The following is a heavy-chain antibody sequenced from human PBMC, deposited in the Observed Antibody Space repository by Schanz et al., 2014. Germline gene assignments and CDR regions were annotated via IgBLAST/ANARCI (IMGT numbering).Heavy chain of an antibody. D-gene: IGHD3-10*01. Sequence: EVQLVESGGGLVKPGDSLRLSCAASGFTFSSYTMKWVRQAPGKGLEWVSSISSTSTYLYYADSVKGRFTISRDNPKNSLYLQMNSLRVEDTAVYYCAREDMLRGIRAFDIWGQGTMVTVSS. V-gene: IGHV3-21*01. CDR3: AREDMLRGIRAFDI. CDR2: ISSTSTYL. J-gene: IGHJ3*02. CDR1: GFTFSSYT.